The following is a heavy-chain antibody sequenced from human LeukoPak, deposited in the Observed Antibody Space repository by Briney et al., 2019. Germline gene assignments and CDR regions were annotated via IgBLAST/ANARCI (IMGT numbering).Heavy chain of an antibody. J-gene: IGHJ4*02. CDR3: ARGEVWTSYTFDY. V-gene: IGHV3-74*01. CDR2: INSDGSST. CDR1: GFTFSSYW. D-gene: IGHD3/OR15-3a*01. Sequence: PGGSLRLSCAASGFTFSSYWMHWVRQAPGKGLVWVSRINSDGSSTSYADSVKGRFTIYRDNAKNTLYLQMNSLRAEDTAVYYCARGEVWTSYTFDYWGQGTLVTVSS.